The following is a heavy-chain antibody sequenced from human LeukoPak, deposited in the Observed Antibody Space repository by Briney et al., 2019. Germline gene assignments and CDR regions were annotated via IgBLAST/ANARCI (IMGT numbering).Heavy chain of an antibody. V-gene: IGHV4-39*01. J-gene: IGHJ4*02. Sequence: SETLSLTSTLSRGSISSSSYYSGWIRQPPGRWLEWIGRIYYSGSTYYNPSLKSRVTISVDTSKNQFSLKLSSVAAADTAVYYCARHHSYCSSTSCYFIFHFDYWGQGALVTVS. CDR1: RGSISSSSYY. CDR2: IYYSGST. CDR3: ARHHSYCSSTSCYFIFHFDY. D-gene: IGHD2-2*01.